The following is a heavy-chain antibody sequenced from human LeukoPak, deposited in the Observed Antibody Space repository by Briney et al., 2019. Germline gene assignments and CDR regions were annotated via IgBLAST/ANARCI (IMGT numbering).Heavy chain of an antibody. Sequence: ASVKVSCKASGYTFIGYYIHWVRQAPGQGLEWMAWINPNTGATNYAQSFQGRATVTRDTSISTAYMDLSGLKSDDTAVYYCARGYCTGGSCSVVDDWGQGTLACVSS. V-gene: IGHV1-2*02. D-gene: IGHD2-15*01. CDR2: INPNTGAT. CDR3: ARGYCTGGSCSVVDD. J-gene: IGHJ4*02. CDR1: GYTFIGYY.